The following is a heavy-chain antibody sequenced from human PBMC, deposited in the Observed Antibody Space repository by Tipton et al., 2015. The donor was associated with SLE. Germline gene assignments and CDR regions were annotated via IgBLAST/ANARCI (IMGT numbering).Heavy chain of an antibody. CDR2: IYYSGST. J-gene: IGHJ4*02. Sequence: TLSLTCTVSGGSISSSSYYWGWIRQPPGKGLEWIGYIYYSGSTNYNPSLKSRVTISVDTSKNQFSLKLSSVTAADTAVYYCARDSGYYFDYWGQGTLVTVSS. CDR3: ARDSGYYFDY. CDR1: GGSISSSSYY. D-gene: IGHD3-10*01. V-gene: IGHV4-61*01.